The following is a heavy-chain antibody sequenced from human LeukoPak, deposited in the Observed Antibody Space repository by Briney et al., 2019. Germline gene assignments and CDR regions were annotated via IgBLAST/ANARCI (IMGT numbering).Heavy chain of an antibody. Sequence: GESLKISCKGSGYSFTSYWIGWVRQMPGKGLEWMGIIYPGDSDTRYSPSFQGQVTISADKSISTAYLQWSSLKASDTAMYYCARRWCSGGSCNNWFDPWGQGTLVTVSS. D-gene: IGHD2-15*01. CDR1: GYSFTSYW. V-gene: IGHV5-51*01. CDR3: ARRWCSGGSCNNWFDP. CDR2: IYPGDSDT. J-gene: IGHJ5*02.